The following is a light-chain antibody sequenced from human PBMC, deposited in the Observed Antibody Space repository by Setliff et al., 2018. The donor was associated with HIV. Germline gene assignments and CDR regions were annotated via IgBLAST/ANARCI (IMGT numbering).Light chain of an antibody. V-gene: IGLV1-44*01. CDR2: SNI. J-gene: IGLJ1*01. CDR1: RSNIGRNS. Sequence: QSALTQPPSASGTPGQRVTISCSGSRSNIGRNSVTWYQQFPGAAPKLLIYSNIQQPSGVPDRFSGSKSGTSASLAISGLQSEDEADYYCSSWDYSLNAYVFGTGTKVTVL. CDR3: SSWDYSLNAYV.